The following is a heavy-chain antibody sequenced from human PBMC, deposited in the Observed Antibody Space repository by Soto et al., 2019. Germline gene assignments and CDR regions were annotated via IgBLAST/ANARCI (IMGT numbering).Heavy chain of an antibody. CDR3: ARVSAVYYDSSSYYYYGMDV. D-gene: IGHD3-22*01. CDR2: IIPIFGTA. J-gene: IGHJ6*02. V-gene: IGHV1-69*13. CDR1: GGTFSSYA. Sequence: ASVKVSCKASGGTFSSYAISWVRQAPGQGLEWMGGIIPIFGTANYAQKFQGRVTITADESTSTAYMEVSSLRSEDTAVYYCARVSAVYYDSSSYYYYGMDVWGQGTTVTVSS.